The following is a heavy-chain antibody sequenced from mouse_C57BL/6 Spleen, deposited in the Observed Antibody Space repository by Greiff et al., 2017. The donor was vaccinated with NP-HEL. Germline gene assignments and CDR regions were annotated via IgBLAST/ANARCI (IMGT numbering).Heavy chain of an antibody. V-gene: IGHV14-3*01. Sequence: VQLQQSVAELVRPGASVKLSCTASGFNIKNTYMHWVKQRPEQGLEWIGRIDPATGNTKYAPKYQGKATITADASSNTAYLQLSSLTSEDTAIYYCASGAAQARAWVAYWGQVTLVTVAA. CDR2: IDPATGNT. CDR1: GFNIKNTY. CDR3: ASGAAQARAWVAY. D-gene: IGHD3-2*02. J-gene: IGHJ3*01.